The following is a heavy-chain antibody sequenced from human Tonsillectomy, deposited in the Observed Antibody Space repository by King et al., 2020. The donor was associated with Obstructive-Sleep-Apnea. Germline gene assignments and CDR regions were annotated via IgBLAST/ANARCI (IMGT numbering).Heavy chain of an antibody. D-gene: IGHD2/OR15-2a*01. V-gene: IGHV4-4*02. Sequence: VQLPESGPGLVKPSGTLSLTCAVSGGSISSTNWWSWVRQPPGKGLEWIGEIYHSGSTNYNPSLKNRVTISIDKSENQFSLKLTSMTAADTAVYYCASGNSTSPGYWGQGTLVTVSS. CDR3: ASGNSTSPGY. CDR2: IYHSGST. J-gene: IGHJ4*02. CDR1: GGSISSTNW.